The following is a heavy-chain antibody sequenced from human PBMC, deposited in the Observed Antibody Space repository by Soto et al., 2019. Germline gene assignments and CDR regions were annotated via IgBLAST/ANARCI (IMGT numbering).Heavy chain of an antibody. Sequence: QITLKESGPTLVKPTQTLTLTCTFSGFSLTTYGVGVGWIRQPPGQALERLALIYWDDDKRYNPSLKSRLTITKNTAKNQVVLIMTNMDPVDTAIYLCAHRRIHNGDWDGGYFDYWGQGTLVTVSS. D-gene: IGHD4-17*01. J-gene: IGHJ4*02. CDR1: GFSLTTYGVG. CDR2: IYWDDDK. CDR3: AHRRIHNGDWDGGYFDY. V-gene: IGHV2-5*02.